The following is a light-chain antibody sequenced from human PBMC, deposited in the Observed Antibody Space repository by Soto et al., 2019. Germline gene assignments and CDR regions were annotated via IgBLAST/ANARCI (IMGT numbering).Light chain of an antibody. Sequence: DIVMTQSPDSLSVSLGERATINCKSSQTVLYSSNNKNHLAWYQQRPGQPPKLLFSWASTRESGVPDRFSASGSGTDFTLSIGSLQAEDVAVYYCHQYYSTPRTFSQGTKVDFK. CDR1: QTVLYSSNNKNH. V-gene: IGKV4-1*01. J-gene: IGKJ1*01. CDR2: WAS. CDR3: HQYYSTPRT.